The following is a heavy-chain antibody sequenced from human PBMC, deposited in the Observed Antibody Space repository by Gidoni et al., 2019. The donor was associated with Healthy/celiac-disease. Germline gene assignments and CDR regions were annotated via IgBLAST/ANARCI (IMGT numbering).Heavy chain of an antibody. D-gene: IGHD3-16*01. CDR2: IRAYNGNT. CDR3: ARASRFSPAEPRFDY. J-gene: IGHJ4*02. CDR1: GYTFTSSG. V-gene: IGHV1-18*01. Sequence: QVQLVQSGAEVKKPGASVKVSCKASGYTFTSSGISWVRQAPGQGLEWMGWIRAYNGNTNYAQKLQGRVTMTTDTSTSTAYMELRSLRSDDTAVYYCARASRFSPAEPRFDYWGQGTLVTVSS.